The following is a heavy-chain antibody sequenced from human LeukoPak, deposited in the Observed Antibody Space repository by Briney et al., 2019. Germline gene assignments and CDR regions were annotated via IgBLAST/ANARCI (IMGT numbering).Heavy chain of an antibody. D-gene: IGHD3-22*01. Sequence: PGGSLRLSCAASGFTFSSYGMHWVRQAPGKGLEWVAFIRYDGSNKYYADSVKGRFTISRDNSKNTLYLQMNSLRAEDTAVYYRAKDGRITMIVVAFQHWGQGTLVTVSS. V-gene: IGHV3-30*02. CDR3: AKDGRITMIVVAFQH. CDR2: IRYDGSNK. CDR1: GFTFSSYG. J-gene: IGHJ1*01.